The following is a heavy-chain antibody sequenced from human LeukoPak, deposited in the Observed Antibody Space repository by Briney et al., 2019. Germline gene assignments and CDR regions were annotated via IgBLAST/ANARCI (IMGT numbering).Heavy chain of an antibody. D-gene: IGHD3-10*01. V-gene: IGHV3-23*01. J-gene: IGHJ5*02. CDR2: ISGSGGST. CDR3: ARSLEKDYHGSGTYYMNNWFEL. Sequence: PGGSLRLSCAASGFTFSSYAMSWVRQAPGQGLEWVSAISGSGGSTYYADSVKGRFTISRDNSKNTLFLQMNSLRAEDTAVYYCARSLEKDYHGSGTYYMNNWFELWGQGTLVTVSS. CDR1: GFTFSSYA.